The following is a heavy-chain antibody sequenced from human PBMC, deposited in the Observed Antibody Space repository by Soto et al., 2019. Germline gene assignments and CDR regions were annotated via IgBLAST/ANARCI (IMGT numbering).Heavy chain of an antibody. J-gene: IGHJ6*02. D-gene: IGHD2-15*01. CDR2: INHSGST. V-gene: IGHV4-34*01. Sequence: SETLSLTCAVYGGSFSGYYWSWIRQPPGKGLEWIGEINHSGSTNYNPSLKSRVTISVDTSKNQFSLKLSSVTAADTAVYYCARGQTLGCSGGSCYSYYYGMDVWGQRTTVTVSS. CDR1: GGSFSGYY. CDR3: ARGQTLGCSGGSCYSYYYGMDV.